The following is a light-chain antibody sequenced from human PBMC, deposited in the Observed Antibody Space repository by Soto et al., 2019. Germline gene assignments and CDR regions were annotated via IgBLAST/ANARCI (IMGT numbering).Light chain of an antibody. CDR1: QSVSSSY. V-gene: IGKV3-20*01. Sequence: EVMLTQSPGTLSLSPGERATLSCRASQSVSSSYLAWYQQKPGQAPRLLMYGASSRATGIPDRFSGSGSGTDFTLTISRLEPEDFAVYYCQQYGSSPKTFGQGTKV. CDR2: GAS. CDR3: QQYGSSPKT. J-gene: IGKJ1*01.